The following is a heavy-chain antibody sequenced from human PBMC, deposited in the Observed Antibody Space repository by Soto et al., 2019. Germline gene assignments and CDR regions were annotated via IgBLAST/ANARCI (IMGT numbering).Heavy chain of an antibody. CDR3: ARVLCSGGRCYSYDGPTKHYDYYYYMDV. CDR1: GFTFNTYG. V-gene: IGHV3-33*08. Sequence: HPGGSLRLSCTTSGFTFNTYGMYWVRQAPGKGLEWVAIIWYDGSNKYYGDSVKGRFTISRDNSKNTLYLQMNSLRAEDTALYYCARVLCSGGRCYSYDGPTKHYDYYYYMDVWGKGTTVTVSS. CDR2: IWYDGSNK. D-gene: IGHD2-15*01. J-gene: IGHJ6*03.